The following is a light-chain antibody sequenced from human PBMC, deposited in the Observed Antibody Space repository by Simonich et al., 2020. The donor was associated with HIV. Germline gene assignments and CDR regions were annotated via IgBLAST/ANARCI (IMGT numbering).Light chain of an antibody. Sequence: EIVLTQSPGTLSLSPGDRATVSCRASQSVSSSYLTWYQQKPGQAPRLLIYGASSRATGIPDRFRGSGSVTDFTLTISRLEPEDFAVYYCQQYGSSITFGQGTRLDIK. CDR3: QQYGSSIT. V-gene: IGKV3-20*01. J-gene: IGKJ5*01. CDR1: QSVSSSY. CDR2: GAS.